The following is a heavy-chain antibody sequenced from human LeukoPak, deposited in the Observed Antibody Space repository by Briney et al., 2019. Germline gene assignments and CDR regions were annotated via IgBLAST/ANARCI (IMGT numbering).Heavy chain of an antibody. CDR3: TRMTTGPDY. V-gene: IGHV4-34*01. D-gene: IGHD4-17*01. J-gene: IGHJ4*02. CDR1: GVSFDDYY. CDR2: INHSGYT. Sequence: PSETLSLTCAVSGVSFDDYYWDWVRQTPGKGLEWIGEINHSGYTNDSPSLKSRVTLSIDTSRKQFSLNLRSVTVADAGTYCCTRMTTGPDYRRQGTLVTVSS.